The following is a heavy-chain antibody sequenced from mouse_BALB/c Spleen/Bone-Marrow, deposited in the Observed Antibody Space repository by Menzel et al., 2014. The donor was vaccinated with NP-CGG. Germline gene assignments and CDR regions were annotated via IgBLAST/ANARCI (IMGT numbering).Heavy chain of an antibody. V-gene: IGHV10-1*02. D-gene: IGHD6-1*01. CDR3: VTSTYFDV. CDR1: GFTFXTYA. Sequence: DVHLVESGGRLVQPKGSLKLSCAASGFTFXTYAMNWVRQAPGKGLEWVARIRSKSNNFPTYYADSVKDRFTISRDDSQSMLYLQMNNLKTEDTAMYYCVTSTYFDVWGAGTTVTVSS. CDR2: IRSKSNNFPT. J-gene: IGHJ1*01.